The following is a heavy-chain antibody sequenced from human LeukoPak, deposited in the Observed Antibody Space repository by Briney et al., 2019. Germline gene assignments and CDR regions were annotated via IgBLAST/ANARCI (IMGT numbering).Heavy chain of an antibody. CDR1: GYTFTSYD. V-gene: IGHV1-8*02. CDR2: MNPNSGNT. CDR3: ARGRLGEWYFDWLYPFDY. D-gene: IGHD3-9*01. J-gene: IGHJ4*02. Sequence: GASVKVSCKASGYTFTSYDINWVRQATGQGLEWMGWMNPNSGNTGYAQKFQGRVTMTRNTSISTAYMELSSLRSEDTAVYYCARGRLGEWYFDWLYPFDYWGQGTLVTVSS.